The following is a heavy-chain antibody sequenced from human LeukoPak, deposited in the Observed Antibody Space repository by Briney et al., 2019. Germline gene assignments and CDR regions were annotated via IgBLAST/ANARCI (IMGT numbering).Heavy chain of an antibody. V-gene: IGHV3-21*01. D-gene: IGHD4-17*01. CDR3: ARDLLGTVTTFHAFDI. J-gene: IGHJ3*02. CDR2: ISSSNSSYI. Sequence: GGSLRLSCAASGFTFSSYSMNWDRQAPGKRLEWVSSISSSNSSYIYYAVSVKGRFTISRDNAKNSLYLQMNSLRAEDTAVYYCARDLLGTVTTFHAFDIWGQGIMVTVSS. CDR1: GFTFSSYS.